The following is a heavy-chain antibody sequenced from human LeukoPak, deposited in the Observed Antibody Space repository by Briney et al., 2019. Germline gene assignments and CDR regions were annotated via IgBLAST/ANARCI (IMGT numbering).Heavy chain of an antibody. CDR3: ARDLPRGYYGSGTSGMDV. D-gene: IGHD3-10*01. J-gene: IGHJ6*02. V-gene: IGHV4-59*01. Sequence: SDTLSLTCTVSGGSISNYYWTWVRQPPGKTLEGLGYFFSSGSAYYTPSLTSRVTISLDAFKDQLSLKLSSVTAADTAVYYCARDLPRGYYGSGTSGMDVWGQGTTVTVSS. CDR1: GGSISNYY. CDR2: FFSSGSA.